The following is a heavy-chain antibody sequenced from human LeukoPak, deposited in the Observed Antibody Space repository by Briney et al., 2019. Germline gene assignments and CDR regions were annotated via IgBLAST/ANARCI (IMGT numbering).Heavy chain of an antibody. J-gene: IGHJ4*02. Sequence: GESLKISCKGSGYTFTRFWIGWVRQMPGEGLEWMGIIYPGDSDTRYSPPFQGQVTISADKSISTAYLQWSSLKASNTAMYYCARSAYYDSSGYIDYWGQGTLVTVSS. V-gene: IGHV5-51*01. CDR3: ARSAYYDSSGYIDY. CDR2: IYPGDSDT. D-gene: IGHD3-22*01. CDR1: GYTFTRFW.